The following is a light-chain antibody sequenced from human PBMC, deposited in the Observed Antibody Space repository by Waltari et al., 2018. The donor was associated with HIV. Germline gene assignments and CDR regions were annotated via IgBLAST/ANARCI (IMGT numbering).Light chain of an antibody. V-gene: IGKV4-1*01. CDR2: WAS. J-gene: IGKJ2*03. Sequence: DIVMSHSPDSLSVSLGERATINCKSSPSVLYSSNNKNYLAWYQQKPGQPPKLLIYWASTRESGVPDRFSGSGSGTDFTLTISSLQAEDVAVYYCQQYYSTPHSFGQGTKLEIK. CDR1: PSVLYSSNNKNY. CDR3: QQYYSTPHS.